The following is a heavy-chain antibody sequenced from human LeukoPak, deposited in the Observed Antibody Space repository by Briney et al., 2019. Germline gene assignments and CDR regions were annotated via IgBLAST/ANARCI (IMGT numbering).Heavy chain of an antibody. D-gene: IGHD3-10*01. CDR3: ARDGYYYGSGSYYQMGFDS. CDR2: IYYSGST. CDR1: GGSVSSGSYY. J-gene: IGHJ4*02. Sequence: PSETLSLTCTVSGGSVSSGSYYWSWIRQPPGKGLEWIGNIYYSGSTKYNPSLKSRVTVSVDTSKNQFPLKLSSVTAADTAVYYCARDGYYYGSGSYYQMGFDSWGQGTLVTVSS. V-gene: IGHV4-61*01.